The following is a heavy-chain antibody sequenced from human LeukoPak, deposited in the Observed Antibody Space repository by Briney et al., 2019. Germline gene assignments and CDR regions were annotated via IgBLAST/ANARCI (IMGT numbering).Heavy chain of an antibody. CDR2: IKQDGSEK. CDR3: ARLPTFYYDSSGYHYDY. CDR1: GFTFSSYW. D-gene: IGHD3-22*01. V-gene: IGHV3-7*03. J-gene: IGHJ4*02. Sequence: PGGSLRLSCAASGFTFSSYWMSWVRQAPGKGLEWVANIKQDGSEKYYVDSVKGRFTISKDKSKNTLYLQMDNLRAEDTGVYFCARLPTFYYDSSGYHYDYWGQGTLVTVSS.